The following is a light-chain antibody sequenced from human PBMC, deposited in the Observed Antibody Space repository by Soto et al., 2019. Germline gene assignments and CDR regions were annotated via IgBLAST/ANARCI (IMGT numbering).Light chain of an antibody. J-gene: IGKJ1*01. CDR3: QQYNNWPKM. CDR2: RAS. V-gene: IGKV3-15*01. CDR1: ESVASN. Sequence: EIVLTQSPGTLSLSPGERATLSFRASESVASNYLAWYQQKPGQSPRLLIYRASTRATGVPARFSGSGSGTEFTLTISSLQSEDFAVYYCQQYNNWPKMFGQGTKVDIK.